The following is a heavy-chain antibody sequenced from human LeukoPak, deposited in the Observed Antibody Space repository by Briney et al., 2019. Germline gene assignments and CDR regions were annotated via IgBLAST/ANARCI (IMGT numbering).Heavy chain of an antibody. Sequence: GASVKVSCKASGYTFTSYAMNWVRQAPGQGLEWMGWINTNTGNPTYAQGFTGRFVFSLDTSVSTAYLQISSLKAEDTAVYYCARGDIVVVVARENWFDPWGQGTLVTVSS. V-gene: IGHV7-4-1*02. CDR1: GYTFTSYA. J-gene: IGHJ5*02. CDR3: ARGDIVVVVARENWFDP. CDR2: INTNTGNP. D-gene: IGHD2-15*01.